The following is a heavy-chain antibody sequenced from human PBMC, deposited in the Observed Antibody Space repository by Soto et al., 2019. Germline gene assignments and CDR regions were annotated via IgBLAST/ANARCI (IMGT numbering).Heavy chain of an antibody. CDR2: INQSGAT. CDR1: NGSFSKYY. CDR3: ARGYYYASGSSFPY. J-gene: IGHJ4*02. Sequence: QLQQWGAGLLKPSETLSLTCAVYNGSFSKYYWNCIRQAPGRGQEWIGEINQSGATNYNPSLKSRVTILVDTSKNQFALKLKSLTAADTAVYYCARGYYYASGSSFPYWGQGTLVTVSS. D-gene: IGHD3-10*01. V-gene: IGHV4-34*01.